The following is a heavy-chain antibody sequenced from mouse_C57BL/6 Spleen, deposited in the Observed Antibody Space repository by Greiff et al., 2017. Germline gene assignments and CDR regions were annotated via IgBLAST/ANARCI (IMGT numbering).Heavy chain of an antibody. D-gene: IGHD1-1*01. CDR2: IAPEDGET. V-gene: IGHV14-2*01. CDR1: GFNIKDYY. Sequence: EVKLMESGAVLVKPGASVKLSCTASGFNIKDYYMHWVKQRTEQGLEWIGRIAPEDGETKYAPKFQGKATITADTTSNTAYLQLSSLTSEDTAVYYCAHYYYGIFDYWGQGTTLTVSS. J-gene: IGHJ2*01. CDR3: AHYYYGIFDY.